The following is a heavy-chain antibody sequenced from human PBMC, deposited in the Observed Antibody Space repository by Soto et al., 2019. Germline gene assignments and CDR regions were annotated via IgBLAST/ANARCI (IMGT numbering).Heavy chain of an antibody. CDR1: GGSIRSYY. CDR2: IYTSGRT. CDR3: AGIAEAIYYRMDG. J-gene: IGHJ6*02. D-gene: IGHD6-13*01. Sequence: SETLSLTCTVSGGSIRSYYWNWIRQPAGKGLEWIGRIYTSGRTNYNPSLKSRVTMLVDTSKNQFSLKLSPVTAADTAVYYCAGIAEAIYYRMDGWGQGSTVTVSS. V-gene: IGHV4-4*07.